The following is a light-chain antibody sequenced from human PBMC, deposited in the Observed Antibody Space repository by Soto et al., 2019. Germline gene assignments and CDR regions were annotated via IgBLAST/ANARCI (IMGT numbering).Light chain of an antibody. Sequence: EIEMTHSPATLSVSPGERATLSCRTSQRVSSSLAWYQQKPGQAPSLLIYGASTRATGSPARFSGSGSGTEFTLTISSLQSEYCAVYYCQQYKNWPWTFSQGTKVDIK. CDR3: QQYKNWPWT. J-gene: IGKJ1*01. CDR2: GAS. CDR1: QRVSSS. V-gene: IGKV3-15*01.